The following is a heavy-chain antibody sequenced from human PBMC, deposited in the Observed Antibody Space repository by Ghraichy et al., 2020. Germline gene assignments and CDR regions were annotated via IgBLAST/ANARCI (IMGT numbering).Heavy chain of an antibody. V-gene: IGHV3-23*01. CDR2: IRGSGSST. CDR1: AFTFSSYA. CDR3: AKDRDYYDSSGYYFNAFDI. J-gene: IGHJ3*02. Sequence: GGSLRLSCAASAFTFSSYAMTWVRQAPGKGLEWVSTIRGSGSSTYYTDSVKGRFTISRDNSKNTLYLQMNSLRAEDTAVYYCAKDRDYYDSSGYYFNAFDIWGQGTLVTGTS. D-gene: IGHD3-22*01.